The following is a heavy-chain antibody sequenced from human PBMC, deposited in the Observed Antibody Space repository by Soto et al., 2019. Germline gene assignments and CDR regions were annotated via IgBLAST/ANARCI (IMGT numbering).Heavy chain of an antibody. D-gene: IGHD2-2*01. V-gene: IGHV1-46*01. CDR3: AREDNVLVPAAMTWFDP. Sequence: ASVKVSCKAAAYTFTSYDINWVRQAPGQGLEWMGIISPSGGSTSYAQKFQGRVTMTTDTSTSTAYMELRSLRSDDTAVYYCAREDNVLVPAAMTWFDPWGQGTLVTVSS. CDR1: AYTFTSYD. J-gene: IGHJ5*02. CDR2: ISPSGGST.